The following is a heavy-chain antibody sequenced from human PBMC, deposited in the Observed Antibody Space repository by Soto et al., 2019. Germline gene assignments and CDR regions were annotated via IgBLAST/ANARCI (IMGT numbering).Heavy chain of an antibody. CDR2: ISYDGSNK. V-gene: IGHV3-30-3*01. CDR3: ARNMRPFWDGSYSPSISPDY. J-gene: IGHJ4*02. D-gene: IGHD3-3*01. CDR1: GFTFSSYA. Sequence: QVQLVESGGGVVQPGRSLRLSCAASGFTFSSYAMNWVRQAPGKGLEWVAVISYDGSNKYYADSVKGRFTISRDNSKNTMYLKMNSLTAEDTAVYYCARNMRPFWDGSYSPSISPDYWGQGTLVTVSS.